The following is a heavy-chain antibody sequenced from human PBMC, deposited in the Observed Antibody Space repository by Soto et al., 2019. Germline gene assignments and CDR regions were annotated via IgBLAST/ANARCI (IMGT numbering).Heavy chain of an antibody. CDR3: ARVGGGLASLGYYGMDV. D-gene: IGHD3-10*01. CDR1: GYTFIVYY. Sequence: ASVKVSCKASGYTFIVYYIHWVRQAPGQVLEWMGWINPNSXCTNYAQRFQGWVTMTRERSISTAYMELSRLKSDDTAVYYCARVGGGLASLGYYGMDVGGQGTTVPVSS. J-gene: IGHJ6*02. V-gene: IGHV1-2*04. CDR2: INPNSXCT.